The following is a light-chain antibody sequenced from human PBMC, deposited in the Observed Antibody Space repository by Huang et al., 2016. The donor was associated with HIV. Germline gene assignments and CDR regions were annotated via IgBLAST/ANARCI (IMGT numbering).Light chain of an antibody. CDR3: QQYNNWPT. CDR2: VAS. V-gene: IGKV3-15*01. Sequence: EIVMTQSPATLSVSPGERATLPCRASQSVSSNLAWYQQKPGQAPRLLIYVASTRATGIPARFSGSGSGTEFTLTISSLQSVDFAVYYCQQYNNWPTFGQGTKVEIK. J-gene: IGKJ1*01. CDR1: QSVSSN.